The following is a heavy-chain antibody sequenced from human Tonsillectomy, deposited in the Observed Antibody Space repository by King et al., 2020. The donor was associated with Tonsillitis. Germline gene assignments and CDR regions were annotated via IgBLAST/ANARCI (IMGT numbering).Heavy chain of an antibody. CDR2: ISHDGNKT. V-gene: IGHV3-30*03. J-gene: IGHJ4*02. Sequence: VQLVESGGGVVQPGGSLRLSCSASGFAFKRYAMFWVRQAPGKGLEWVALISHDGNKTYYADSVKGRFTVSRDNSKNTLYVQMKSLRVEDTALFYCAGGESGYSFGPFDNWGQGILVTVSA. D-gene: IGHD5-18*01. CDR3: AGGESGYSFGPFDN. CDR1: GFAFKRYA.